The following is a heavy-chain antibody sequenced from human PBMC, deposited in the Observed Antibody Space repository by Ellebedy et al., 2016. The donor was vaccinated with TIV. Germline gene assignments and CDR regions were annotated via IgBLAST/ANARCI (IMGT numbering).Heavy chain of an antibody. CDR1: GFSFSSYA. D-gene: IGHD3-16*01. CDR3: AGPGGMVSYDY. J-gene: IGHJ4*02. CDR2: LRGSGGTT. V-gene: IGHV3-23*01. Sequence: GGSLRLSCAASGFSFSSYAMAWVRQAPGRGLEWVSGLRGSGGTTYYADSVKGRFTISRDNSKNTLYLQMNSLTVEDTAIYYCAGPGGMVSYDYWGQGTRVTVSS.